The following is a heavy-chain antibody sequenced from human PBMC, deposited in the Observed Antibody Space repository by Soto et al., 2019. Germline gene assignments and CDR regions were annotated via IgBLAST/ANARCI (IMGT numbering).Heavy chain of an antibody. CDR1: GDSISSGNHY. V-gene: IGHV4-30-4*01. J-gene: IGHJ5*02. CDR2: IFYSGTA. CDR3: ARTDYGTAYFDP. Sequence: ASETLSLTCTVSGDSISSGNHYWSWIRQPPGKGLEWIGYIFYSGTAYYNSSLKSRLTISVDTSKNQFSLKLSSVTAADTAVYYCARTDYGTAYFDPWGQGSLVTVSS. D-gene: IGHD3-10*01.